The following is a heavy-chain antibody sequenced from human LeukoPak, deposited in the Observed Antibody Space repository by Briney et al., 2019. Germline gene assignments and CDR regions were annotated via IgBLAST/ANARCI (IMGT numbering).Heavy chain of an antibody. CDR3: ALMALNGGKGIDY. Sequence: ASVKVSCKASGYTFTSYDINWVRQATGQGLEWMGWMNPNSGNTGYAQKFRGRVTMTRNTSISTAYMELSSLRSEDTAVYYCALMALNGGKGIDYWGQGTLVTVSS. CDR1: GYTFTSYD. D-gene: IGHD5-24*01. CDR2: MNPNSGNT. V-gene: IGHV1-8*01. J-gene: IGHJ4*02.